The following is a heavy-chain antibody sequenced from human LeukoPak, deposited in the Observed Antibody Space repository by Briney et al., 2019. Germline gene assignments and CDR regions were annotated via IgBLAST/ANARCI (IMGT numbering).Heavy chain of an antibody. Sequence: GGSLRLSCAASGFTFSSYWMHWVRQAPGKGLVWVSRINTDGSSTSYADSVKGRFTISRDNAKNTLYLQMNSLRAEDTAVYYCAKDISKRGLAIADHWGQGTLVTVSS. D-gene: IGHD3-3*02. CDR1: GFTFSSYW. V-gene: IGHV3-74*01. CDR2: INTDGSST. J-gene: IGHJ5*02. CDR3: AKDISKRGLAIADH.